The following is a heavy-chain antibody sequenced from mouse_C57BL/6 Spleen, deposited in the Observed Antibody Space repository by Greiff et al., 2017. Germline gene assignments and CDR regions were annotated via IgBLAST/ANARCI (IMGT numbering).Heavy chain of an antibody. CDR2: SDPSDSYT. CDR3: ARWGGNYGGMDY. J-gene: IGHJ4*01. CDR1: GYTFTSYW. V-gene: IGHV1-69*01. Sequence: QVQLQQPGAELVMPGASVKLSCKASGYTFTSYWMHWVKQRPGQGLEWIGESDPSDSYTNYNQKFKGKSTLTVDKSSSTAYMQLSSLTSEDSAVYYCARWGGNYGGMDYWGQGTSVTVSS. D-gene: IGHD2-1*01.